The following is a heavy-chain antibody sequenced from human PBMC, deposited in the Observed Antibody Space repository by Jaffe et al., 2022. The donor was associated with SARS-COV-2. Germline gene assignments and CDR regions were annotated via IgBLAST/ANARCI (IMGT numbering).Heavy chain of an antibody. CDR2: IYYSGST. V-gene: IGHV4-39*01. Sequence: QLQLQESGPGLVKPSETLSLTCTVSGGSISSSSYYWGWIRQPPGKGLEWIGSIYYSGSTYYNPSLKSRVTISVDTSKNQFSLKLSSVTAADTAVYYCARQEGSGIVVVPAAIPYYYYGMDVWGQGTTVTVSS. J-gene: IGHJ6*02. D-gene: IGHD2-2*01. CDR3: ARQEGSGIVVVPAAIPYYYYGMDV. CDR1: GGSISSSSYY.